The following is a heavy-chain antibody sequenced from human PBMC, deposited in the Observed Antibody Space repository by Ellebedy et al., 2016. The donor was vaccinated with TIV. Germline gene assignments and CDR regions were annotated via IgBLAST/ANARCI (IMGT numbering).Heavy chain of an antibody. D-gene: IGHD3-9*01. CDR1: GYTFTGYF. CDR2: INPYSGRT. Sequence: AASVKVSCKASGYTFTGYFLHWARQAPGPGLEWLGWINPYSGRTNYAQKFQGRVTMTRDTSISTAYMELSRLRSDDTAVYYCARGAGFDWLRALDYWGQGALVTVSS. V-gene: IGHV1-2*02. CDR3: ARGAGFDWLRALDY. J-gene: IGHJ4*02.